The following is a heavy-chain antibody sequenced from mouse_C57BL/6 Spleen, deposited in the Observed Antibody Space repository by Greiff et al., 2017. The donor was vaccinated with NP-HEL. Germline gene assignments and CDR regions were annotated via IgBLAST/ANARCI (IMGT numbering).Heavy chain of an antibody. Sequence: QVQLQQSGPELVKPGASVKISCKASGYAFSSSWMNWVKQRPGKGLEWIGRIYPGDGDTNYNGKFKGKATLTADKSSSTAYMQLSSLTSEDSAVYFCAREEGNYCDYPWFAYWGQGTLVTVSA. D-gene: IGHD2-4*01. CDR1: GYAFSSSW. CDR2: IYPGDGDT. CDR3: AREEGNYCDYPWFAY. V-gene: IGHV1-82*01. J-gene: IGHJ3*01.